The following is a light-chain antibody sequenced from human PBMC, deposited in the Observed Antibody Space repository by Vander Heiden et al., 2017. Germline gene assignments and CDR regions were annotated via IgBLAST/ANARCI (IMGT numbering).Light chain of an antibody. CDR1: QSLVYNDGNTY. J-gene: IGKJ1*01. V-gene: IGKV2-30*01. CDR3: MQGTHWPWT. Sequence: DVVTTQSPLSLPVTLGQPASISCRSSQSLVYNDGNTYLNWFQQRPGQSPRRLIYKVSNRDSGVPDRFSGSGSGTDFTLKISRVEAEDVGVYYCMQGTHWPWTFGQGTKVEIK. CDR2: KVS.